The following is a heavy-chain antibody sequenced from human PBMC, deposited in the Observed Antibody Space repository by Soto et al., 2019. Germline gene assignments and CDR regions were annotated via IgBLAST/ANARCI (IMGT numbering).Heavy chain of an antibody. Sequence: GGSLRLSCAASGFTFSSYAMSWVRQAPGKGLEWVSAISGSGGSTYYADSVKGRFTISRDNSKNTLYLQMNSLRAEDTAVYYCAKDHSPTVLWFGEYLDYWGQGTLVTVSS. CDR3: AKDHSPTVLWFGEYLDY. J-gene: IGHJ4*02. CDR1: GFTFSSYA. V-gene: IGHV3-23*01. CDR2: ISGSGGST. D-gene: IGHD3-10*01.